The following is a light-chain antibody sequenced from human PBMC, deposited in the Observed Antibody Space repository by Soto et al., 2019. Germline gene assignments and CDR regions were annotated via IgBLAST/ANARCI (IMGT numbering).Light chain of an antibody. V-gene: IGKV1-33*01. CDR2: DAS. Sequence: DIEMTQSPSSLSASVGDRVSITCRASQSVDTYLNWYQQQPGKAPKVLIYDASKLQTGVPSRFSGRGSGKDFTFTISSLQPDDSGTYYCQQFYDLPITFGQGTRLEIK. CDR1: QSVDTY. J-gene: IGKJ5*01. CDR3: QQFYDLPIT.